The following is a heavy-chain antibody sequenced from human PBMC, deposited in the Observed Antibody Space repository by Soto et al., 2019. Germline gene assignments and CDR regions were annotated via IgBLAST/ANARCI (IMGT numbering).Heavy chain of an antibody. J-gene: IGHJ6*02. CDR3: ARDRPDTYCGGDCPQGYNYHGIAV. CDR1: GFSFNTYY. D-gene: IGHD2-21*02. Sequence: QVQLVQSGAELKKPGASVSLSCKASGFSFNTYYIHWVRQSPREGLQWMGIIKTSNGFTSYPQKFDSKLTMTEDTYTTTVYLVLSGLKSDDTALYLCARDRPDTYCGGDCPQGYNYHGIAVWGQG. CDR2: IKTSNGFT. V-gene: IGHV1-46*02.